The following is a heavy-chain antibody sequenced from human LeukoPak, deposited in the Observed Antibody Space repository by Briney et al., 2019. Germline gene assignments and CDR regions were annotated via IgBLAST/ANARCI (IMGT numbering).Heavy chain of an antibody. CDR3: AKGPRTYYDFWSGYPNWFDP. CDR1: GFTFSSCA. J-gene: IGHJ5*02. V-gene: IGHV3-23*01. D-gene: IGHD3-3*01. CDR2: ISGSGGST. Sequence: GGSLRLSCAASGFTFSSCAMSWVRQAPGKGLEWVSAISGSGGSTYYADSVKGRFTISRDNSKNTLYLQMNSLRAEDTAVYYCAKGPRTYYDFWSGYPNWFDPWGQGTLVTVSS.